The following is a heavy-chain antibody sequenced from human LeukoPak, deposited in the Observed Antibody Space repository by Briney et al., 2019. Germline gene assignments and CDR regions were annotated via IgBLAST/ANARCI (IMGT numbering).Heavy chain of an antibody. Sequence: SETLSLTCTVSGGSISSYYWSWIRQPAGKGLEWIGRIYTSGSTNYNPSLKSRVTMSVDTSKNQFSLKLSSVTAADTAVYYCARESAIVGATDFDYWGQGTLVTVSS. CDR3: ARESAIVGATDFDY. CDR2: IYTSGST. J-gene: IGHJ4*02. V-gene: IGHV4-4*07. CDR1: GGSISSYY. D-gene: IGHD1-26*01.